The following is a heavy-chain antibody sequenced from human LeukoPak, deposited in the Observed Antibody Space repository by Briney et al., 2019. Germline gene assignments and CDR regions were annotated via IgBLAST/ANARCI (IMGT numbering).Heavy chain of an antibody. V-gene: IGHV1-46*03. Sequence: ASVKVSCKASGYTFTSYYMHWVRQAPGQGLEWMGIINPSGGSTSYAQKFQGRVTMTRDTSTSTVYMELSSLRSEDTAVYYCAGGGYNYFYYYYYGMDVWGQGTTVTVSS. CDR2: INPSGGST. CDR3: AGGGYNYFYYYYYGMDV. D-gene: IGHD5-24*01. CDR1: GYTFTSYY. J-gene: IGHJ6*02.